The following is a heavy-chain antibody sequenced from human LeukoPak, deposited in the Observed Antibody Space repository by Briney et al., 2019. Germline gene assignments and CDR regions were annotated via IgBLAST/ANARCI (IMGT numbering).Heavy chain of an antibody. J-gene: IGHJ6*03. CDR3: ARGFLEWPAYYYYMDV. V-gene: IGHV4-59*01. CDR1: GGSISSYY. Sequence: PSETLSLTCTVSGGSISSYYWSWIRQPPGKGLEWIGYIYYSGSTNYNPSLKSRVTISVDTSKNQFSLKLSSVTAADTAVYYCARGFLEWPAYYYYMDVWGKGTTVTVSS. CDR2: IYYSGST. D-gene: IGHD3-3*01.